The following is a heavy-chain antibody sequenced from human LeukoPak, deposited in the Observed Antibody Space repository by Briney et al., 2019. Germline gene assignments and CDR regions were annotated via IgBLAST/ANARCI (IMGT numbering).Heavy chain of an antibody. J-gene: IGHJ6*03. D-gene: IGHD3-3*01. CDR3: ARGPIFGVVMAYYYYMDV. V-gene: IGHV1-69*01. Sequence: SVKVSCKASGGTFSSYAISWVRQAPGQGLEWMGGIIPIFGTSNYAQKFRGRVTITADESTSTAYMELSSLRSEDTAVYYCARGPIFGVVMAYYYYMDVWGKGTTVTVSS. CDR1: GGTFSSYA. CDR2: IIPIFGTS.